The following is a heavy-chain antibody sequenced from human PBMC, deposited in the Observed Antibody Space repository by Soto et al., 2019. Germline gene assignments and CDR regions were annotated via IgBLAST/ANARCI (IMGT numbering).Heavy chain of an antibody. CDR1: WYTFADYG. CDR3: AATGYTYGYHFDH. J-gene: IGHJ4*02. Sequence: ETQTICTQTSWYTFADYGSPWVREMPGNGLEWVGRIDPSDSSTKYSPSFQGHVTISTDKSITTAHLQWTSLKVSDTAIYYCAATGYTYGYHFDHWGQGTQVTVSS. CDR2: IDPSDSST. D-gene: IGHD5-18*01. V-gene: IGHV5-10-1*01.